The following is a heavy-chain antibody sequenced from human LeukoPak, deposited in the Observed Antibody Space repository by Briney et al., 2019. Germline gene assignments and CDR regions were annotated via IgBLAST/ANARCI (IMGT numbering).Heavy chain of an antibody. J-gene: IGHJ4*02. CDR2: IYYSGST. Sequence: SETLSLTCTVSGGSISSYYWSWIRQPPGKGLEWMGNIYYSGSTNYNPSLKSRVTISVDTSKKQFSLKLSSVTAADTAEYYCARRSYGEGWPFYCWGQGTLVTVSS. V-gene: IGHV4-59*01. D-gene: IGHD1-26*01. CDR1: GGSISSYY. CDR3: ARRSYGEGWPFYC.